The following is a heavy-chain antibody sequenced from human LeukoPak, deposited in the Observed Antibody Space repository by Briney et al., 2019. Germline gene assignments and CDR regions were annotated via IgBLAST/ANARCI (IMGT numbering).Heavy chain of an antibody. J-gene: IGHJ3*02. V-gene: IGHV3-33*01. CDR1: GFTFSSYG. CDR2: IWYEADKE. D-gene: IGHD4-17*01. Sequence: PGRSLRLSCAASGFTFSSYGMHWVRQAPGKGLEWVAIIWYEADKEFYGDSVKGRFTISRDNSHNTLYLQMNSLRVEDTAVYYCARERDPYGDYIIDAFDIWGRGTMVTVSS. CDR3: ARERDPYGDYIIDAFDI.